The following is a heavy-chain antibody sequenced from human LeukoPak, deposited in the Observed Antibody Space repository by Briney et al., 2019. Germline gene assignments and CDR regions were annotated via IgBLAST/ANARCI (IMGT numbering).Heavy chain of an antibody. CDR2: INPTGGST. V-gene: IGHV1-46*01. D-gene: IGHD3-16*01. J-gene: IGHJ6*03. CDR3: ARGLGGDYYYYYMDV. Sequence: ASVKVSCKASGYTFTSYYMHWVRQAPGQGLEWMGLINPTGGSTGYAQKFQGRVTMTRDTSISTAYMELSSLRSEDTAVYYCARGLGGDYYYYYMDVWGKGTTVTISS. CDR1: GYTFTSYY.